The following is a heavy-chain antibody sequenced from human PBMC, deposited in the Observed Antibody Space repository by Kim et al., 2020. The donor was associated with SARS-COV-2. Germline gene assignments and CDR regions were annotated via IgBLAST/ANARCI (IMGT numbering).Heavy chain of an antibody. CDR1: GYTFSSYG. D-gene: IGHD3-3*01. Sequence: ASVKVSCKASGYTFSSYGIHWVRQAPGQRLEWMGWINTDKGEKKYSQNFQGRVTFTRDASANTAYMEVSSLRSEDTAVYFCARDHEQSSYYDPWRGYVRFAPWGQGTLVTVSS. V-gene: IGHV1-3*04. J-gene: IGHJ5*02. CDR2: INTDKGEK. CDR3: ARDHEQSSYYDPWRGYVRFAP.